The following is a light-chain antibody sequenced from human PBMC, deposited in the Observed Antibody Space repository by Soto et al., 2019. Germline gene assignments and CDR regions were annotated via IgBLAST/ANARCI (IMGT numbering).Light chain of an antibody. CDR1: QSVSSDF. Sequence: EIVLTQSPGSLSLSPGERATLSCRATQSVSSDFLAWYQQKPGQAPRLLIYGASSRATGIPDRFSGSGSGTDFTLTISRLEPEDVAVYYCQQYGTSPGLFTFGPGTKVDIK. V-gene: IGKV3-20*01. CDR3: QQYGTSPGLFT. J-gene: IGKJ3*01. CDR2: GAS.